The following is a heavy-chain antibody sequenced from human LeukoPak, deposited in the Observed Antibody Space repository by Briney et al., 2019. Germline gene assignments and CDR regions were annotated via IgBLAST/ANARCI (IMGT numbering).Heavy chain of an antibody. CDR1: RGSISSTTYY. D-gene: IGHD1-26*01. V-gene: IGHV4-39*07. CDR3: ARNGYYEHAFDI. CDR2: IYYNGNT. Sequence: SETLSLTCTVSRGSISSTTYYWGWIRQPPGKGLEWFGSIYYNGNTYYNPSLKSRVTISIDTSWSQFSLKLTSVTAADTAVYYCARNGYYEHAFDIWGHGAMVTVSS. J-gene: IGHJ3*02.